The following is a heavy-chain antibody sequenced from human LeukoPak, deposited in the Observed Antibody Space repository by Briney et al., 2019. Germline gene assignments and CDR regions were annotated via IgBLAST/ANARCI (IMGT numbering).Heavy chain of an antibody. CDR3: ARDYEGYDYVWGSYGIPNDY. CDR1: GFTFSSYS. Sequence: GGSLRLSCAASGFTFSSYSMNWVRQAPGKGLEWVSSISSSSSYIYYADSVKGRFTISRDNAKNSLYLQMNSLRAEDTAVYYCARDYEGYDYVWGSYGIPNDYWGQGTLVTVSS. J-gene: IGHJ4*02. D-gene: IGHD3-16*01. CDR2: ISSSSSYI. V-gene: IGHV3-21*01.